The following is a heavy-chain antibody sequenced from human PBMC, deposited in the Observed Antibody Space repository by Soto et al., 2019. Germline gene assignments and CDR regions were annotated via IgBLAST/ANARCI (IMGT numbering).Heavy chain of an antibody. J-gene: IGHJ6*02. Sequence: GASVKVSCKPSGDNFKKNVFTWVRQAPGQGLEWMGGTIPALGKTHYIEKFQGRVTITVDDPTRTVYMEVRDLTSEDTAIYYCARGPFRPSAMDVWGQGTTVTVSS. CDR2: TIPALGKT. CDR3: ARGPFRPSAMDV. CDR1: GDNFKKNV. V-gene: IGHV1-69*10. D-gene: IGHD3-10*01.